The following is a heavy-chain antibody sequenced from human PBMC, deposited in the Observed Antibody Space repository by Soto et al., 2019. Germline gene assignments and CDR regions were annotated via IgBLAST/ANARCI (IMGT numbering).Heavy chain of an antibody. CDR3: AKDPLGQWLVHFDY. D-gene: IGHD6-19*01. CDR1: GFTFSSYA. Sequence: GGSLRLSCAASGFTFSSYAMSWFRQGPGKGLEWVSAISGSGGSTYYADSVKGRFTISRDNSKNTLYLQMNSLRAEDTAVYYCAKDPLGQWLVHFDYWGQGTLVTVSS. CDR2: ISGSGGST. V-gene: IGHV3-23*01. J-gene: IGHJ4*02.